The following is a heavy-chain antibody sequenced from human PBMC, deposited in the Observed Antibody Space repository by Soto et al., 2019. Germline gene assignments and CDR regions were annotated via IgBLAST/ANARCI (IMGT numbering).Heavy chain of an antibody. D-gene: IGHD6-19*01. Sequence: PGGSLRLSCAASGFTFSSFGMHWVRQAPGKGLEWVALISYDGSNKYYADSVRGLITISRDNSKNTLYLNMNSLRPEDTAVYYCAKVAVAGTIDEYYYYGIDVWGQGTTVTVSS. CDR1: GFTFSSFG. CDR3: AKVAVAGTIDEYYYYGIDV. J-gene: IGHJ6*02. CDR2: ISYDGSNK. V-gene: IGHV3-30*18.